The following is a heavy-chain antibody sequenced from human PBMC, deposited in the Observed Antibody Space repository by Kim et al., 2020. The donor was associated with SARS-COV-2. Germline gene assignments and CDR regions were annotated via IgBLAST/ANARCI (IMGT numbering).Heavy chain of an antibody. V-gene: IGHV1-69*13. Sequence: SVKVSCKASGGTFSSYAISWVRQAPGQGLEWMGGIIPIFGTANYAQKFQGRVTITADESTSTAYMELSSLRSEDTAVYYCASSYDSSVYYYLFDYWGQGTLVTVSS. D-gene: IGHD3-22*01. CDR2: IIPIFGTA. CDR1: GGTFSSYA. CDR3: ASSYDSSVYYYLFDY. J-gene: IGHJ4*02.